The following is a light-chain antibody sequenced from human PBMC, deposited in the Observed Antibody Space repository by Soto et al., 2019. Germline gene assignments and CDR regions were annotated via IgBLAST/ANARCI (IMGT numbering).Light chain of an antibody. CDR2: EVS. J-gene: IGLJ2*01. CDR3: LSYAGSSTLV. Sequence: QSALTQPASVSGSPGQSITISCTGTSSDVGSYNLVSWYQQHPGKAPKLMIYEVSKRPSGVSNRFSGSKSGNTASLTISGLQAEYEADYYCLSYAGSSTLVFGGGTKLTVL. CDR1: SSDVGSYNL. V-gene: IGLV2-23*02.